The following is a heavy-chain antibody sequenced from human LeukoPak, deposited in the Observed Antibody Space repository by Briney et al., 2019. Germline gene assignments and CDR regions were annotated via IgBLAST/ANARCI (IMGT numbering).Heavy chain of an antibody. D-gene: IGHD2-15*01. CDR2: INPNSGVT. J-gene: IGHJ4*02. V-gene: IGHV1-2*02. CDR1: GYTFTGYY. CDR3: ARSWVGYCSGGSCYGSGY. Sequence: ASVKVSCKASGYTFTGYYMHWVRQAPGQGLEWMGWINPNSGVTNYAQKFQGRVTMTRDTSISTAYMELSRLRSDDTAVYYCARSWVGYCSGGSCYGSGYWGQGTLVTVSS.